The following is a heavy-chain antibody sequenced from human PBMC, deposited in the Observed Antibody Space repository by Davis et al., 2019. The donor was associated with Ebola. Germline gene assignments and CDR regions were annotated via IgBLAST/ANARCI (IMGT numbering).Heavy chain of an antibody. D-gene: IGHD3-3*01. J-gene: IGHJ4*02. CDR2: INAGNGNT. V-gene: IGHV1-3*01. Sequence: AASVKVSCKASGYTFTSYAMHWVRQAPGQRLEWMGWINAGNGNTKYSQKFQGRVTMTRDTSTSTVYMELSSLRSEDTAVYYCARDTILNDALFDYWGQGTLVTVSS. CDR3: ARDTILNDALFDY. CDR1: GYTFTSYA.